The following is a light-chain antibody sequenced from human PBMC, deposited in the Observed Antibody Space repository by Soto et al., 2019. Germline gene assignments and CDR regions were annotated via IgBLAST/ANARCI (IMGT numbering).Light chain of an antibody. V-gene: IGKV3-11*01. CDR1: QSVSSN. J-gene: IGKJ2*01. CDR2: EAS. Sequence: EIVLTQSPATLSLSPGERATLSCRASQSVSSNLSCYQQKPGQDPRLLTYEASNRATAIPARFGGSGSGTDFTLTLSSLEPEDFAVYYCQQRSNRPQYTFGQGTKRESK. CDR3: QQRSNRPQYT.